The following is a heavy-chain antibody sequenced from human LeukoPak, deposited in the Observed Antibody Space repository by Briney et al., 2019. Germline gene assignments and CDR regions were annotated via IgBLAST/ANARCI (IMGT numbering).Heavy chain of an antibody. Sequence: SETLSLTCAVYGGSFSGYYWSWIRQPPGKGLEWIGEINHSGSTNYNPSLKSRVTISVDASKNQFSLKLSSVTAADKAVYYCARGSSGWPNYFDYWGQGTLVTVSS. CDR1: GGSFSGYY. CDR2: INHSGST. CDR3: ARGSSGWPNYFDY. V-gene: IGHV4-34*01. D-gene: IGHD6-19*01. J-gene: IGHJ4*02.